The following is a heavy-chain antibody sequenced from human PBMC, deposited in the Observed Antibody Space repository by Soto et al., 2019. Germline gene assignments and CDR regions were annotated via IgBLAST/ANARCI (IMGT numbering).Heavy chain of an antibody. J-gene: IGHJ4*02. V-gene: IGHV1-2*02. CDR3: ASDNYDPLDY. Sequence: ASVKVSCKASGYPFTDLYIHWVRQAPGLGLEWMGWIDPRSGASRKTQRFQGRFTMTRDTSTSTVYMELSSLRSDDTAVYFCASDNYDPLDYWGQGTMVTVSS. CDR2: IDPRSGAS. CDR1: GYPFTDLY. D-gene: IGHD3-16*01.